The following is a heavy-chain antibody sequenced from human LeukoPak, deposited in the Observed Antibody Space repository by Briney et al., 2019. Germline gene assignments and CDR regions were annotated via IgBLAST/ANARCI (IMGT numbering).Heavy chain of an antibody. V-gene: IGHV3-74*01. D-gene: IGHD1-14*01. CDR2: IHSDGTTT. J-gene: IGHJ4*02. CDR3: ARDSSIPDY. CDR1: GFTFSNYW. Sequence: GGSLRLSCVASGFTFSNYWMHWVRQAPGKGLVWVSYIHSDGTTTNYADSVRGRFTISRDNAKNTLYLQMNSLRAEDTAVYYCARDSSIPDYWGQGTLVTVFS.